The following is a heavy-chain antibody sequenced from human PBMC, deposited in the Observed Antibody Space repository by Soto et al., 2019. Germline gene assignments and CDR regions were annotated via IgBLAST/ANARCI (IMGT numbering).Heavy chain of an antibody. CDR1: GYSFDTFG. V-gene: IGHV1-18*01. J-gene: IGHJ2*01. Sequence: QVQVVQSGAEVKKPGASVKVACKASGYSFDTFGMSWVRQAPGQGLEWMGWISIEKGDTNSAQKFQDRVTRTTDTSTSTADMELRSLTSDDTAVYYCARCYCSVGSCFTCWHFDLWGRGTLVTVSS. D-gene: IGHD2-15*01. CDR3: ARCYCSVGSCFTCWHFDL. CDR2: ISIEKGDT.